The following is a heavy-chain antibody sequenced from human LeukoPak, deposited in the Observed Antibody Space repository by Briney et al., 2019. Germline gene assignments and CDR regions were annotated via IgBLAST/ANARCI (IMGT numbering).Heavy chain of an antibody. CDR2: VSWNGSRT. D-gene: IGHD3-22*01. CDR1: GFTFSNSD. CDR3: VRMKAGYYDSSGYPMDV. V-gene: IGHV3-35*01. J-gene: IGHJ6*02. Sequence: QSGGSLRLSCAASGFTFSNSDMNWVRQAPGKGREWVSGVSWNGSRTHYADSVKGRFIISRDNSRNTLYLQTNSLRAEDTAVYYCVRMKAGYYDSSGYPMDVWGQGTTVTVSS.